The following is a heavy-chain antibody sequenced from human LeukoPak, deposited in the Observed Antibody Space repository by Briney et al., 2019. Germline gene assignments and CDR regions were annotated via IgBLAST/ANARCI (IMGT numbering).Heavy chain of an antibody. V-gene: IGHV4-39*01. CDR2: IYYSGST. D-gene: IGHD3-22*01. CDR1: GGSISSSSYY. J-gene: IGHJ4*02. Sequence: PSETLSLTCTVSGGSISSSSYYWGWIRQPPGKGLEWIGSIYYSGSTYYNPSLKSRVTISVDTSKHQFSLKLSSVTAADTAVYYCARQRGYYDSSGTIFDYWGQGTLVTVSS. CDR3: ARQRGYYDSSGTIFDY.